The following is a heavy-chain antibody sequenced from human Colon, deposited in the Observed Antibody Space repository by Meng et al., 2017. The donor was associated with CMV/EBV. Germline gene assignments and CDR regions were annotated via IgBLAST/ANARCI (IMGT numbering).Heavy chain of an antibody. CDR1: GYTFTSYG. CDR2: ISSKAGTT. D-gene: IGHD6-13*01. V-gene: IGHV1-18*01. CDR3: VRGSSSSSEGMDV. Sequence: ASVKVSCKASGYTFTSYGINWVRQAPGQGPEWMGWISSKAGTTNYAQRLQGRVTMTTDTSTSTAYMELRSLRSDDTAVYYCVRGSSSSSEGMDVWGQGTTVTVSS. J-gene: IGHJ6*02.